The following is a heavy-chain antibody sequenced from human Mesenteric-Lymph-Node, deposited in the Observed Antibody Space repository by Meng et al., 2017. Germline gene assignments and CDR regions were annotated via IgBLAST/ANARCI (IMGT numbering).Heavy chain of an antibody. CDR2: IYASGST. Sequence: QAQLQESGPGLVKPSQTLSLTCTVPGASISRGGYYWSWIRQPPGKGLEWIGNIYASGSTYYNPSLQSRVTISVDTSKNQFSLNLYSVTAADTAVYYCSREEVYWGQGTLVTVSS. CDR3: SREEVY. J-gene: IGHJ4*02. CDR1: GASISRGGYY. V-gene: IGHV4-30-4*01.